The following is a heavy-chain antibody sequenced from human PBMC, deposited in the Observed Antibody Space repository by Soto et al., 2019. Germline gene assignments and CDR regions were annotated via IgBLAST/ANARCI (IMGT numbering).Heavy chain of an antibody. D-gene: IGHD7-27*01. Sequence: QVQLVESGGGVVQPGRSLRLSCAASGFTFSSYAMHWVRQAPGKGLEWVAVISYDGSNKYYADSVKGRFTISRDNSKNTRYLEMNSLRAEDTAVYYCARDYARLNWGSGFDYWGQGTLVTVSS. CDR1: GFTFSSYA. V-gene: IGHV3-30-3*01. J-gene: IGHJ4*02. CDR3: ARDYARLNWGSGFDY. CDR2: ISYDGSNK.